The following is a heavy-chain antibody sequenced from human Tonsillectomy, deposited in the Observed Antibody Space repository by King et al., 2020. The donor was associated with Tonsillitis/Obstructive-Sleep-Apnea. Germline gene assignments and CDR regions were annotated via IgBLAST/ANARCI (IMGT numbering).Heavy chain of an antibody. D-gene: IGHD5-12*01. CDR1: GYSLTSYW. Sequence: VQLVESGAEVKKPGESLKISSKGSGYSLTSYWIGWVRQMPGKGLEWMGIIEPGDSDTRYSPSFQGQVTISVDKSISTAYLQWSSLKASDTAMYYCARRESDYDNWFDPWGQGTLVTVSP. CDR2: IEPGDSDT. V-gene: IGHV5-51*03. CDR3: ARRESDYDNWFDP. J-gene: IGHJ5*02.